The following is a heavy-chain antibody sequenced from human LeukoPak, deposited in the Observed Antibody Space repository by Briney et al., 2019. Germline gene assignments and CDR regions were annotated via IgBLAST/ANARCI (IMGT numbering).Heavy chain of an antibody. Sequence: VKVSCKASGGTFSSYTISWVRQAPGQGLEWMGRIIPILGIANYAQKFQGRVTITADKSTSTAYMELSSLRSEDTAVYYCARADSDITIFAVVRFDYWGQGTLVTVSS. CDR3: ARADSDITIFAVVRFDY. J-gene: IGHJ4*02. CDR1: GGTFSSYT. D-gene: IGHD3-3*01. CDR2: IIPILGIA. V-gene: IGHV1-69*02.